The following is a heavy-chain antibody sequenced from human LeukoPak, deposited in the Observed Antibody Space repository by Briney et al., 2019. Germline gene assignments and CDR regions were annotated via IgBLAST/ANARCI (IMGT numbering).Heavy chain of an antibody. V-gene: IGHV3-11*01. CDR2: ISSSGSTI. J-gene: IGHJ6*02. Sequence: GGSLRLSCAASGFTFSDYYMSWIRQAPGKGLEWVSYISSSGSTIYYADSVKGRFTISRDNAKNSLHLQMNSLRAEDTAVYYCARVAPYGDYAYYYYGMDVWGQGTTVTVSS. CDR1: GFTFSDYY. CDR3: ARVAPYGDYAYYYYGMDV. D-gene: IGHD4-17*01.